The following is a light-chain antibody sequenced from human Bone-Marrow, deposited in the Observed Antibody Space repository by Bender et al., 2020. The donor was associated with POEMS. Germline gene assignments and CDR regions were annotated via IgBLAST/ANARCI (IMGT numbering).Light chain of an antibody. CDR2: RNN. J-gene: IGLJ2*01. CDR3: AAWDDSLNGQVV. CDR1: GSNIGNNF. V-gene: IGLV1-44*01. Sequence: QSVLTQPPSVSGTPGQRVTISCSGSGSNIGNNFVFWYQHLPGTAPKLLIYRNNQRPSGVPDRFSGSKSGTSASLAISGLQSEDEADYYCAAWDDSLNGQVVFGGGTKLTVL.